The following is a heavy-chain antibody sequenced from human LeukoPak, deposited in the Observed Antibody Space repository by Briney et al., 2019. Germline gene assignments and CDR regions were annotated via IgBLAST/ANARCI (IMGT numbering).Heavy chain of an antibody. CDR2: ISGSGGST. D-gene: IGHD4-17*01. Sequence: PGGSPRLSCAASGFTFSSYAMSWVRQAPGKGLEWVSAISGSGGSTYYADSVKGRFTISRDNSKNTLYLQMNSLRAEDTAVYYCAKAEDYGEAFDYWGQGTLVTVSS. CDR3: AKAEDYGEAFDY. CDR1: GFTFSSYA. J-gene: IGHJ4*02. V-gene: IGHV3-23*01.